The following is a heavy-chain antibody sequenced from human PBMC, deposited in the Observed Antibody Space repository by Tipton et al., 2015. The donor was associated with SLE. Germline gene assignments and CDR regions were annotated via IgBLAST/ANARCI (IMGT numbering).Heavy chain of an antibody. CDR3: ARGSGVVAAIDY. Sequence: RSLRLSCAASGFTFDDYAMHWVRQAPGKGLEWVSGISWNSGSIGYADSVKGRFTISRDNAKNTLYLQMNSLRAEDTAVYYCARGSGVVAAIDYWGQGTLVTVSS. V-gene: IGHV3-9*01. CDR2: ISWNSGSI. CDR1: GFTFDDYA. D-gene: IGHD2-15*01. J-gene: IGHJ4*02.